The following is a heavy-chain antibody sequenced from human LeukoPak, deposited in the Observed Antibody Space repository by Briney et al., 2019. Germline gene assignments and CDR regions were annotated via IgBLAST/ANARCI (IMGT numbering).Heavy chain of an antibody. CDR2: INHSGST. CDR1: GGSFSGYY. V-gene: IGHV4-34*01. J-gene: IGHJ4*02. D-gene: IGHD3-10*01. CDR3: ASWFGELYFDY. Sequence: PSETLSLTCAVYGGSFSGYYWSWIRQPPGKGLEWIGEINHSGSTNYNPSLKSRVTISVDTSKNQFSLKLSSVTAADTAVYYCASWFGELYFDYWGQGTLVTVSS.